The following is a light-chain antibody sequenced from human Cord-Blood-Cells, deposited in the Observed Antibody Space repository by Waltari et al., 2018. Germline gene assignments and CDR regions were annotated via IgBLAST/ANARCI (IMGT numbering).Light chain of an antibody. V-gene: IGKV3-20*01. Sequence: IVLTQSPGTLSLSPWDSATLSCRASQSFSSSYLAWYQQKPDQAPRLLIDGASSRATGIRDRFSDSGSGTDCSLTNSRLEPEDCAVYYCQQYGSSPITFGLGTRREIK. CDR1: QSFSSSY. CDR2: GAS. CDR3: QQYGSSPIT. J-gene: IGKJ5*01.